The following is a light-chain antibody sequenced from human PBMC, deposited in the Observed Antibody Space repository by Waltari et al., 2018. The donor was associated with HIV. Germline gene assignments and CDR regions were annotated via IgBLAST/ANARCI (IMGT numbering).Light chain of an antibody. CDR1: SSNIGSNF. CDR2: EDN. J-gene: IGLJ3*02. Sequence: QSVLTQPPSVSAAPGQKVTISCSGNSSNIGSNFVSWYQQLPGTAPKLLIYEDNKRPSGIPDRFSGSKSGTSAILGITGLQTGDEADYYCGTGDTSLNGGQVFGGGTKLTVL. V-gene: IGLV1-51*02. CDR3: GTGDTSLNGGQV.